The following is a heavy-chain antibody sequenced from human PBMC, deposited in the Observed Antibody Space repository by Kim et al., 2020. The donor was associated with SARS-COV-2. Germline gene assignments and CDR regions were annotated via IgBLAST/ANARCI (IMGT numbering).Heavy chain of an antibody. Sequence: GGSLRLSCAASGFTVSSNYMSWVRQAPGKGLEWVSVIYSGGSTYYAESVKGRFTISRGNSKNTLYLQMNSLRAEDTAVYYCARVVSSGYYPTPNWFDPWGQGTLVTVSS. CDR2: IYSGGST. CDR3: ARVVSSGYYPTPNWFDP. V-gene: IGHV3-66*01. CDR1: GFTVSSNY. J-gene: IGHJ5*02. D-gene: IGHD3-3*01.